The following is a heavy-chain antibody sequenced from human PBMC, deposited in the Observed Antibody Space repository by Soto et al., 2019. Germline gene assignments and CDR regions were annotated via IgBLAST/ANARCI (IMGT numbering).Heavy chain of an antibody. V-gene: IGHV1-8*01. CDR2: MNPNSGNT. D-gene: IGHD6-19*01. CDR1: GYTFTSYD. Sequence: ASVKVSCKASGYTFTSYDINWVRQATGQGLEWMGWMNPNSGNTGYAQKFQGWVTMTRDTSISTAYMELSRLRSDDTAVYYCARDSYSSGWYGYYGMDVWGQGTTVTVSS. J-gene: IGHJ6*02. CDR3: ARDSYSSGWYGYYGMDV.